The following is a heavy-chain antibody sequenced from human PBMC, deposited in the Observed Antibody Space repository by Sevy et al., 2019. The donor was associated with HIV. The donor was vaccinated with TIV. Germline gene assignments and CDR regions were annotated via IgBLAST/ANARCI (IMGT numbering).Heavy chain of an antibody. CDR2: CDPEDGET. J-gene: IGHJ4*02. CDR3: ATAREYYYESSGYFDY. CDR1: GYTLNELS. V-gene: IGHV1-24*01. D-gene: IGHD3-22*01. Sequence: ASVKVSCKVSGYTLNELSMHWVRQAPGKGLEWMGRCDPEDGETIYAQKFQGRVTMTEDTSTDTAYMELSSLRSEDTAVYYCATAREYYYESSGYFDYWGQGTLVTVSS.